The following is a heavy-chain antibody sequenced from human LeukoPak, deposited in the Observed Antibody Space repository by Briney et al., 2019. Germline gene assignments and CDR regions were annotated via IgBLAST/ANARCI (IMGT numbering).Heavy chain of an antibody. CDR2: IKQDGSEK. J-gene: IGHJ3*02. V-gene: IGHV3-7*01. CDR1: GFTFSSYW. Sequence: GGSLRLSCAASGFTFSSYWMSWVRQAPGKGLEWVANIKQDGSEKYYVDSVKGRFTISRDNAKNSLYLQMNSLRAEDTAVYYCAREPEVKYCSGGSCYSDDVFDIWGQGTMVTVSS. CDR3: AREPEVKYCSGGSCYSDDVFDI. D-gene: IGHD2-15*01.